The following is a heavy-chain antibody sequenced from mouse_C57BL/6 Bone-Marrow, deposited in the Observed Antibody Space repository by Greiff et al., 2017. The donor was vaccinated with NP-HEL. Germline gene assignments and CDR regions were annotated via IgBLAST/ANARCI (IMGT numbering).Heavy chain of an antibody. CDR1: GYAFSSSW. CDR3: APIYYYGRYWYFDV. J-gene: IGHJ1*03. Sequence: VKVVESGPELVKPGASVKISCKASGYAFSSSWMNWVKQRPGKGLEWIGRIYPGDGDTNYNGKFKGKATLTADKSSSTAYMQLSSLTSEDSAVYFCAPIYYYGRYWYFDVWGTGTTVTVSS. CDR2: IYPGDGDT. D-gene: IGHD1-1*01. V-gene: IGHV1-82*01.